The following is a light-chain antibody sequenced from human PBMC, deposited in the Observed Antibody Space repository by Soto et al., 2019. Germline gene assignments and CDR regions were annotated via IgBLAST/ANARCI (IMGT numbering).Light chain of an antibody. CDR1: SSNIGAGYD. Sequence: QSALTQPPSVSGAPGQRVTISCTGSSSNIGAGYDVHWYQQLPGTAPKLLIYGNSNRPSGVPDRFSGSKSGTSASPAITGLQAEDEADYYCQSYDSSLSVLYVFGTGTKVTVL. V-gene: IGLV1-40*01. CDR3: QSYDSSLSVLYV. J-gene: IGLJ1*01. CDR2: GNS.